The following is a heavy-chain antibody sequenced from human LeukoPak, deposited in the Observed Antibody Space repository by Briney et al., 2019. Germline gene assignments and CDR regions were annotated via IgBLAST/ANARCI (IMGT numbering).Heavy chain of an antibody. V-gene: IGHV4-39*01. Sequence: SETLSHTCTVSGGSISSSGSSWGWIRQPPGKGLEWIGTIYYTGSTYYNPSLKSRVTISVDTSKNQFSLNLSSMTATGTAVYYCARQAKAVVQYIDFDFWGQGTLVTVSS. CDR1: GGSISSSGSS. CDR3: ARQAKAVVQYIDFDF. D-gene: IGHD6-19*01. CDR2: IYYTGST. J-gene: IGHJ4*02.